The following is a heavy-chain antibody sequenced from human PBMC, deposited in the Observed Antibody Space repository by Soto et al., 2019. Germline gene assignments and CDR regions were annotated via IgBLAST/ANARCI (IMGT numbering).Heavy chain of an antibody. J-gene: IGHJ6*04. CDR2: IIPIFGTA. Sequence: QVQLVQSGAEVKKPGSSVKVSCKASGGTFSSYAISWVRQAPGQGLEWMGGIIPIFGTANYAQKFQGRVTMTAYESTSTAYMELSSLRSEDTAVYYCAREENGISTSCDVYYYYGTDVSGEGTTVTVSS. CDR1: GGTFSSYA. V-gene: IGHV1-69*12. CDR3: AREENGISTSCDVYYYYGTDV. D-gene: IGHD2-2*01.